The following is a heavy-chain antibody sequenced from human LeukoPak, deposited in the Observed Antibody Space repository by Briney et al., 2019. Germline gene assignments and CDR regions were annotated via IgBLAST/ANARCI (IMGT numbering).Heavy chain of an antibody. D-gene: IGHD1-26*01. CDR2: TYYRSKWYI. CDR3: ARGGTYSHLHFDY. CDR1: GDSVSNNITA. J-gene: IGHJ4*02. Sequence: SQTLSLTCAISGDSVSNNITAWNWIRQSPSRGLEWLGRTYYRSKWYIDYAESLKSRITINPDTSKNQFSLQLNSVTPEDTAVYYCARGGTYSHLHFDYWGQGTLVTASS. V-gene: IGHV6-1*01.